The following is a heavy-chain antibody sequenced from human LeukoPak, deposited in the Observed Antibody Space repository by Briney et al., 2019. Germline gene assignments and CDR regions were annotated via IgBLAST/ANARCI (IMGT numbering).Heavy chain of an antibody. V-gene: IGHV1-46*01. J-gene: IGHJ5*02. CDR3: VKSGFCRGGTCDDHRSVGWFDP. CDR2: INPSGGST. CDR1: GYTFTSYY. Sequence: ASVKVSCKASGYTFTSYYMHWVRQAPGQGLEWMGIINPSGGSTSYAQKFQGRVTMTRDMSTSTVYMELSSLRSEDTAIYYCVKSGFCRGGTCDDHRSVGWFDPWGQGTLVIVSS. D-gene: IGHD2-15*01.